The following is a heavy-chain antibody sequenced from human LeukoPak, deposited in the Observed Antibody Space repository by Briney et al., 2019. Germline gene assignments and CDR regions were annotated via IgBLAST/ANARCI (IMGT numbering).Heavy chain of an antibody. J-gene: IGHJ4*02. CDR2: IYYTGST. Sequence: SETLSLTCTVSGASISGYFWSWIRQPPGRGLEWIGYIYYTGSTNYNPSLRSRVTMSVDTPKKFFSLRLNSVTAADTAVYYCARGRRDGSYYFDYWGQGTLVTFSS. CDR1: GASISGYF. CDR3: ARGRRDGSYYFDY. V-gene: IGHV4-59*01.